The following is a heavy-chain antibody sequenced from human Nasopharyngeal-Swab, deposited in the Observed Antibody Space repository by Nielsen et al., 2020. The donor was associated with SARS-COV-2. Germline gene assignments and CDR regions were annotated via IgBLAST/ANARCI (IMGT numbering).Heavy chain of an antibody. D-gene: IGHD5-24*01. J-gene: IGHJ5*02. Sequence: ASVKVSCKASGFTFTSYYFNWVRQAPGQGLEWMGMIDPFSGSTSYAQRFQGRLTITADTSTTTAYMELSSLRSEDTAVYYCASPVEMSTTWGQGTLVTVSS. CDR3: ASPVEMSTT. CDR2: IDPFSGST. CDR1: GFTFTSYY. V-gene: IGHV1-46*01.